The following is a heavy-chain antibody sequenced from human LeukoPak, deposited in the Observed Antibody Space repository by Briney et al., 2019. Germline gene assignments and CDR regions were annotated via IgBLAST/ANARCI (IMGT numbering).Heavy chain of an antibody. CDR1: GGSISSYY. Sequence: NPSETLSLTCTVSGGSISSYYWSWIRQPPGKGLEWIGYIYYSGSTNYNPSLKSRVTISVDTSKNQFSLKLSSVTAADTAVYYCARGSRDFDYWGQGTLVTVSS. CDR3: ARGSRDFDY. V-gene: IGHV4-59*01. CDR2: IYYSGST. J-gene: IGHJ4*02.